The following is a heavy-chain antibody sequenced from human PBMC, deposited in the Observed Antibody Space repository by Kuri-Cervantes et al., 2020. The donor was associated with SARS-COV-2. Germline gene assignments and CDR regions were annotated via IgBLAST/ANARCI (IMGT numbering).Heavy chain of an antibody. CDR1: GGTFSSYA. CDR3: AREERTGTMGGY. D-gene: IGHD1-14*01. Sequence: SVKVSCKASGGTFSSYAISWVRQAPGQGLEWMGGIIPIFGTANYAQKFQGRVTITTDESTSTAYMELSGLRSEDTAVYYCAREERTGTMGGYWGQGTLVTVSS. J-gene: IGHJ4*02. V-gene: IGHV1-69*05. CDR2: IIPIFGTA.